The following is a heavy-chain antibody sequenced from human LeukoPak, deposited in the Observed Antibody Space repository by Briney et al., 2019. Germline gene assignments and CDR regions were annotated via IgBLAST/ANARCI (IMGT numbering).Heavy chain of an antibody. J-gene: IGHJ4*02. D-gene: IGHD6-19*01. V-gene: IGHV6-1*01. Sequence: SQTLSLTCAISGDSVSSNSAAWIWIRQSPSRGLEWLGRTYYRSKWYNDYAVSVKSRITINPDTSKNQFSLQLNSVTPEDTAVYYCARAITTRYSSGWYSVDYWGQGTLVTVSS. CDR3: ARAITTRYSSGWYSVDY. CDR1: GDSVSSNSAA. CDR2: TYYRSKWYN.